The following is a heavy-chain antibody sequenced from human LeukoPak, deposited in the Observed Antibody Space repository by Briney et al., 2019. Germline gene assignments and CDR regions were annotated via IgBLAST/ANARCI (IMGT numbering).Heavy chain of an antibody. V-gene: IGHV3-48*01. CDR3: ARDKSSGSFDY. Sequence: PGGSLRLSCAASGFTFSGYWMNWVRQAPGKGLEWLSFITGPGGTIYYADSVKGRFTISRDNAKNSLYLQMNSLRVEDTAVYFCARDKSSGSFDYWGQGTLVTVSS. CDR1: GFTFSGYW. CDR2: ITGPGGTI. D-gene: IGHD6-19*01. J-gene: IGHJ4*02.